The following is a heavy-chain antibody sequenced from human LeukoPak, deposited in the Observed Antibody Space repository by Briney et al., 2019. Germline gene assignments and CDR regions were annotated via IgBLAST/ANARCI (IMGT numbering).Heavy chain of an antibody. Sequence: PGGSLRLSCAASGFTFSSYAMSWVRRAPGKGLEWVSAISGSGGSTYYADSVKGRFTISRDNSKNTLYLQMNSLRAEDTAVYYCAKDPSYYYDSSGYSYWGKGTLVTVSS. D-gene: IGHD3-22*01. CDR2: ISGSGGST. V-gene: IGHV3-23*01. CDR1: GFTFSSYA. CDR3: AKDPSYYYDSSGYSY. J-gene: IGHJ4*02.